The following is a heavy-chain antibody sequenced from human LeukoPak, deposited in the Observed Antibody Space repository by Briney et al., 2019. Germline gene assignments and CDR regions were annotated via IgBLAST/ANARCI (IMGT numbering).Heavy chain of an antibody. CDR2: INISGGST. D-gene: IGHD3-9*01. Sequence: SVTVSCKSSGYTFTSYYMHWMRQAPAQGLEWVGIINISGGSTSYAQKFQGRVTRTRDTSTSTVYMELSSLRSEDTAVYYCARDTHLDILTGYYAGYNFDYWGQGTLVTVSS. CDR1: GYTFTSYY. CDR3: ARDTHLDILTGYYAGYNFDY. J-gene: IGHJ4*02. V-gene: IGHV1-46*01.